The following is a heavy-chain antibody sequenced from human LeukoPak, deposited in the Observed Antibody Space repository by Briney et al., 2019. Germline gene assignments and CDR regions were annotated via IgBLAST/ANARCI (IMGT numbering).Heavy chain of an antibody. CDR2: FNHSGSS. CDR3: ARALQENYVRGSFRPLRRYFDR. J-gene: IGHJ2*01. V-gene: IGHV4-34*01. CDR1: GGSFSGYF. Sequence: SETLSLTRAVYGGSFSGYFWEWIRQPPGKGLELIGEFNHSGSSNSNPSLKTRATISVDTSKNQFSLKLRSVTAADTAVYYCARALQENYVRGSFRPLRRYFDRWGRGTLVAVSS. D-gene: IGHD3-16*02.